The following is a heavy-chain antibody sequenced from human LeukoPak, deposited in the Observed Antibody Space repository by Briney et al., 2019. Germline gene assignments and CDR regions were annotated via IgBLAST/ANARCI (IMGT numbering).Heavy chain of an antibody. V-gene: IGHV4-39*07. CDR1: GGSISSSSYY. CDR2: IYHSGST. Sequence: PSETLSLTCTVSGGSISSSSYYWGWIRQPPGKGLEWIGSIYHSGSTYYNPSLKSRVTISVDTSKNQFSLKLSSVTAADTAVYYCAREAGYCSGGSCYAGYWGQGTLVTVSS. D-gene: IGHD2-15*01. CDR3: AREAGYCSGGSCYAGY. J-gene: IGHJ4*02.